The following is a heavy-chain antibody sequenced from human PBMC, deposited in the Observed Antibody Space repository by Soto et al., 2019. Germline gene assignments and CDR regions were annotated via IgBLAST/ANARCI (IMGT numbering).Heavy chain of an antibody. CDR3: ARDRSHFPFGYCSGGSCYSYYYGMDV. V-gene: IGHV1-2*02. D-gene: IGHD2-15*01. CDR2: INPNSGGT. J-gene: IGHJ6*02. Sequence: GASVKVSCKASGYTFTGYYMHWVRQAPGQGLEWMGWINPNSGGTNYAQKFQGRVTMTRDTSISTAYMELSSLRSDDTAVYYCARDRSHFPFGYCSGGSCYSYYYGMDVWGQGTTVTVSS. CDR1: GYTFTGYY.